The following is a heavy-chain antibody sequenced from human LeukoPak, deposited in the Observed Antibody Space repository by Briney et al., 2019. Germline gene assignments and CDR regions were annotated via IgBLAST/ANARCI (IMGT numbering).Heavy chain of an antibody. CDR2: IKQDGSQT. Sequence: GGSLRLSCAASGFTFSDYWMAWVRQAPGKGLEWLANIKQDGSQTYYVDSVKGRFTISRDNAKNSLYLQMNSLRVEDTALYYCARKGLPDYWGQGTPVTVSS. CDR1: GFTFSDYW. CDR3: ARKGLPDY. J-gene: IGHJ4*02. V-gene: IGHV3-7*01.